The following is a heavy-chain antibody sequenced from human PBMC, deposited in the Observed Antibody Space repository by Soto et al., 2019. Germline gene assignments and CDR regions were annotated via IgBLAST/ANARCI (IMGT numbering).Heavy chain of an antibody. V-gene: IGHV1-18*01. CDR2: ISAYNGNT. D-gene: IGHD3-3*01. CDR1: GYTFTSYG. Sequence: GASVKVSCKASGYTFTSYGISWVRQAPGQGLEWMGWISAYNGNTNYAQKLQGRVTMTTDTSTSTAYMELRSLRSDDTAVYYCARDHSGVFGVVTSGWFDPWGQGTLVTVSS. CDR3: ARDHSGVFGVVTSGWFDP. J-gene: IGHJ5*02.